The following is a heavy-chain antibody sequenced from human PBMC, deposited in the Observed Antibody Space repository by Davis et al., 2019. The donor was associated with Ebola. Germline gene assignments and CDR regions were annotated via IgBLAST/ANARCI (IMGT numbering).Heavy chain of an antibody. CDR2: IKQDGSEK. D-gene: IGHD4-17*01. Sequence: GGSLRLSCAASGFTFSSYAMHWVRQAPGKGLEWVANIKQDGSEKYYVDSVKGRFTISRDNAKNTLYLQMNSLRAEDTAVYYCARSDYGDYSVIYYYYGMDVWGQGTTVTVSS. V-gene: IGHV3-7*01. J-gene: IGHJ6*02. CDR1: GFTFSSYA. CDR3: ARSDYGDYSVIYYYYGMDV.